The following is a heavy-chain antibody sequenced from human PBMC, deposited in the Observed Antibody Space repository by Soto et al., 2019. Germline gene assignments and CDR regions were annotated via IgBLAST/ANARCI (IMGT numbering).Heavy chain of an antibody. V-gene: IGHV3-74*01. Sequence: EVQLVESGGDLVQPGGSQRLSCAASGFTFNNYWMHWVRQAPGKGLVWVSRINSDGSSTSYADSVKGRFTISRDNAKNTLYLQMNSLRAEDTAVYYCWCGSLLYWGQGTLVTVSS. CDR3: WCGSLLY. CDR1: GFTFNNYW. D-gene: IGHD3-3*01. CDR2: INSDGSST. J-gene: IGHJ4*02.